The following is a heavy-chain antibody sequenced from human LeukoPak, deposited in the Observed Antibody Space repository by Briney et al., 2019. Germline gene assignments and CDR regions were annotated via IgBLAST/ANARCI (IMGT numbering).Heavy chain of an antibody. Sequence: PGGSLRLSCAASGFSVSSNYMSWVRQAPGKGLEWVTIIYTGRSTYYADSVKGRFTISRDNSKNPLYLQMNSLRVEDTAVYYCARELHWGQGTLVTVSS. CDR3: ARELH. V-gene: IGHV3-66*02. D-gene: IGHD1-26*01. J-gene: IGHJ4*02. CDR1: GFSVSSNY. CDR2: IYTGRST.